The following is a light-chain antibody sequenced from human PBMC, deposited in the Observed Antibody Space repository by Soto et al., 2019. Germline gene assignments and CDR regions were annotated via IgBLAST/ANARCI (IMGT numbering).Light chain of an antibody. CDR2: GAS. J-gene: IGKJ1*01. V-gene: IGKV3-20*01. CDR3: QKYGSSPPWT. CDR1: QSVSSN. Sequence: EIVMTQSPAKLSVYPGERATLSCRDRQSVSSNLAWYQQKPGQAPRLLMYGASSRATGIPDRFSGSGSGTDFTLTISRLEPEDFAVYYCQKYGSSPPWTFGQGTKVDNK.